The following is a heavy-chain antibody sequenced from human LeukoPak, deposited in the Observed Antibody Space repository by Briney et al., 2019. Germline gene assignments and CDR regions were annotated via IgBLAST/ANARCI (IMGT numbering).Heavy chain of an antibody. J-gene: IGHJ1*01. CDR2: IYTSGST. V-gene: IGHV4-61*02. Sequence: SETLSLTCTVSGYSISSGYYWGWIRQPAGKGLEWIGRIYTSGSTNYNPSLKSRVTISVDTSKNQFSLKLSSVTAADTAVYYCARGDGRLFQHWGQGTLVTVSS. CDR1: GYSISSGYY. CDR3: ARGDGRLFQH.